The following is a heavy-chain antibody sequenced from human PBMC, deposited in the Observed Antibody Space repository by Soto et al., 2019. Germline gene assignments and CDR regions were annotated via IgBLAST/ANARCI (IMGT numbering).Heavy chain of an antibody. Sequence: GGSLRLSCAASGFTVSSNYMSWVRQAPGKGLEWVSVIYSGGSTYYADSVKGRFTISRHNSKNTLYLQMNSLRAEDTAVYYCARGAPDYYGSGSYYNHFDYWGQGTLVTVSS. D-gene: IGHD3-10*01. V-gene: IGHV3-53*04. J-gene: IGHJ4*02. CDR2: IYSGGST. CDR3: ARGAPDYYGSGSYYNHFDY. CDR1: GFTVSSNY.